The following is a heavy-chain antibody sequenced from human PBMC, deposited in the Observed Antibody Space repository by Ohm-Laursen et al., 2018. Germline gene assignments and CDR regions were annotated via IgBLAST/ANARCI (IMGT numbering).Heavy chain of an antibody. J-gene: IGHJ4*02. D-gene: IGHD4-11*01. CDR3: ARGLSGNYLFDF. CDR1: GGSISSYY. Sequence: TLSLTCPVSGGSISSYYWSWIRQPPGKGLEWIGYIYYSGSTNYNPSLKSRATISVDTSKNQFSLRLSSVTAADTAVYYCARGLSGNYLFDFWGQGTLVTVSS. CDR2: IYYSGST. V-gene: IGHV4-59*01.